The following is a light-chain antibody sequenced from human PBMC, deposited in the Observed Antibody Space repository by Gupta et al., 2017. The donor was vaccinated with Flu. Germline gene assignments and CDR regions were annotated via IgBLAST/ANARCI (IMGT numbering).Light chain of an antibody. Sequence: VYWYQQLPGAAPKLIIYKSNQRPSGVPDRFSGSKSGTSASLAISGLRSEDEAEYYCATWDDSLSAVVFGGGTKLTVL. CDR3: ATWDDSLSAVV. J-gene: IGLJ2*01. V-gene: IGLV1-47*01. CDR2: KSN.